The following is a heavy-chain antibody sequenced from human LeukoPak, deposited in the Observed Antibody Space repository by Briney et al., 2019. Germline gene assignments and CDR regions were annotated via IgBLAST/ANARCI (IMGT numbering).Heavy chain of an antibody. D-gene: IGHD3-3*01. CDR1: GGSISSSSYY. J-gene: IGHJ3*02. CDR2: IYYSGST. Sequence: SQTLSLTCTVSGGSISSSSYYWGWIRQPPGKGLEWIGSIYYSGSTYYNPSLKSRVTISVDTSKNQFSLKLSSVTAADTAVYYCASSPSTIFGVVIYLAFDIWGQGTMVTVSS. CDR3: ASSPSTIFGVVIYLAFDI. V-gene: IGHV4-39*01.